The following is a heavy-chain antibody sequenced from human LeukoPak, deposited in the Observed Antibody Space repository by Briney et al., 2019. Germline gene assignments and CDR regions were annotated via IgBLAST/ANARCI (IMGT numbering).Heavy chain of an antibody. Sequence: PGRSLRLSCAASGFTFDDYAMHWVRQAPGKGLEWVSGISWNSGSIGYADSVKGRFTISRDNAKNSLYLQMNSLRAEDTALYYCAKSKQQLVSPPRHYYHYGMDVWGQGTTVTVSS. D-gene: IGHD6-13*01. CDR3: AKSKQQLVSPPRHYYHYGMDV. CDR1: GFTFDDYA. V-gene: IGHV3-9*01. J-gene: IGHJ6*02. CDR2: ISWNSGSI.